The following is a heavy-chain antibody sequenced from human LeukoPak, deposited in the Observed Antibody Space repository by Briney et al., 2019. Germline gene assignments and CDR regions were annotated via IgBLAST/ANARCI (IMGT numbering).Heavy chain of an antibody. CDR1: GLTFNNAW. D-gene: IGHD3-9*01. CDR2: ISSSSSYT. J-gene: IGHJ4*02. CDR3: ARGYDILTGYPLDY. Sequence: GGSLRLSCAASGLTFNNAWMSWIRQAPGKGLEWVSYISSSSSYTNYADSVKGRFTISRDNAKNSLYLQMNSLRAEDTAVYYCARGYDILTGYPLDYWGQGTLVTVSS. V-gene: IGHV3-11*06.